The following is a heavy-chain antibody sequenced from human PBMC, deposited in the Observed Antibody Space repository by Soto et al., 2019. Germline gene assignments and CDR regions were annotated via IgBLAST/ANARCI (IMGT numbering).Heavy chain of an antibody. CDR3: AKSDSQGGYSGYPRLDY. V-gene: IGHV3-23*01. J-gene: IGHJ4*02. Sequence: EVHLLESGGGLVQPGGSLRLSCAASGVAFDRYAMNWVRQAPGKGLEWVSAITGSGDDTDYADSVKGRFTISRDNSKNRLYLQMSSLRVADTAVYYCAKSDSQGGYSGYPRLDYWGQGTLVTVSS. D-gene: IGHD5-12*01. CDR2: ITGSGDDT. CDR1: GVAFDRYA.